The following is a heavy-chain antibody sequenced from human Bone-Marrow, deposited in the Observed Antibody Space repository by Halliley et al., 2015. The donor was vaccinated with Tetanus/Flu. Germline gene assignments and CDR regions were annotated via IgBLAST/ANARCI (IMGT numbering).Heavy chain of an antibody. D-gene: IGHD3-10*01. CDR2: VYYSGGP. J-gene: IGHJ6*02. Sequence: WIAIVYYSGGPYYNPSLKSRVTIAWGTSRNQFSRKPTSVTAADTAVYYCARRQWSGGYGGMDVWGQGTTVTVSS. V-gene: IGHV4-39*01. CDR3: ARRQWSGGYGGMDV.